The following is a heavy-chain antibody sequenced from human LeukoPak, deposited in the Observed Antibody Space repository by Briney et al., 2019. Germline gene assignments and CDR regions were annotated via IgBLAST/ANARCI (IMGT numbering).Heavy chain of an antibody. J-gene: IGHJ4*02. CDR3: AKDHGMATIKRFDY. CDR1: GFTFSRYW. Sequence: GGSLRLSCAASGFTFSRYWITWVRQAPGKGLEWVAFIRYDGSNKYYADSVKGRFTISRDNSKNTLYLQMNSLRAEDTAVYYCAKDHGMATIKRFDYWGQGTLVTVSS. V-gene: IGHV3-30*02. CDR2: IRYDGSNK. D-gene: IGHD5-24*01.